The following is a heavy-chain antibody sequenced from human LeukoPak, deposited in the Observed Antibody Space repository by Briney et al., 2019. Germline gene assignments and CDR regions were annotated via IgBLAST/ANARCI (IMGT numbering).Heavy chain of an antibody. CDR2: IYYSGST. Sequence: KPSKTLSLTCTVSGGSISSYYWSWIRQPPGKGLEWIGYIYYSGSTNYNPSLKSRVTISVDTSKNQFSLKLSSVTAADTAVYYCARDVAAADYYFDYWGQGTLVTVSS. J-gene: IGHJ4*02. V-gene: IGHV4-59*01. CDR3: ARDVAAADYYFDY. CDR1: GGSISSYY. D-gene: IGHD6-13*01.